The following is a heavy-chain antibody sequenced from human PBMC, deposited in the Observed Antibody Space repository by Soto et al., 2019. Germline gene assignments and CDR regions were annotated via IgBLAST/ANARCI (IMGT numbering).Heavy chain of an antibody. CDR3: ARHWYYDFWSGYYSMATAPSGTYYFDY. Sequence: SETLSLTCTVSGGSISSGGYYWSWLRQHPGKGLEWIGYIYYSVSTYYNPSLKSRVTISVDTSKIQFSLKLSSVTAADTAVYYCARHWYYDFWSGYYSMATAPSGTYYFDYWGQGTLVTVSS. CDR2: IYYSVST. V-gene: IGHV4-61*08. CDR1: GGSISSGGYY. J-gene: IGHJ4*02. D-gene: IGHD3-3*01.